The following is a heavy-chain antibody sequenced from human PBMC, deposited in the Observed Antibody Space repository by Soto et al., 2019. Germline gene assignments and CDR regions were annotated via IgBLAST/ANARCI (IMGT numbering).Heavy chain of an antibody. CDR3: AISYRLLFNWFDP. Sequence: ASVKVSCKASGGTFSSYAISWVRQAPGQGLEWMGGVIPIFGTANYAQKFQGRVTITADESTSTAYMELSSLRSEDTAVYYCAISYRLLFNWFDPWGQGTLVTVSS. CDR1: GGTFSSYA. J-gene: IGHJ5*02. CDR2: VIPIFGTA. D-gene: IGHD2-2*01. V-gene: IGHV1-69*13.